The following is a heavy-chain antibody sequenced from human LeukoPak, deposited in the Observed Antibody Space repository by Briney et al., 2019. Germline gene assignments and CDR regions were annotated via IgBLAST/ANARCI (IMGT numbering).Heavy chain of an antibody. Sequence: SETLSLTCAVYGGSFSGYYWSWIRQPPGKGLEWIGEINHSGSTNYNPSLKSRVTISVDTSKNQFSLKLSSVTAADTAVYYCARGRPLLWFGELLRPDLDYWGQGTLVTVSS. CDR2: INHSGST. V-gene: IGHV4-34*01. J-gene: IGHJ4*02. D-gene: IGHD3-10*01. CDR1: GGSFSGYY. CDR3: ARGRPLLWFGELLRPDLDY.